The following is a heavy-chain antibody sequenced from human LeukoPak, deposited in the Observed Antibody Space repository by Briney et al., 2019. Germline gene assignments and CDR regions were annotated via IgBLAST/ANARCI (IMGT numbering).Heavy chain of an antibody. J-gene: IGHJ4*02. Sequence: QTGGSLRLSCAASGFTFSSYWMSWVRQAPGKGLEWVANIKQDGSEKYYVDSVKGRFTISRDNAKNSLYLQMDSLRAEDTAVYYCARVAAAGDYYFDYWGQGTLVTVSS. CDR3: ARVAAAGDYYFDY. CDR2: IKQDGSEK. V-gene: IGHV3-7*03. D-gene: IGHD6-13*01. CDR1: GFTFSSYW.